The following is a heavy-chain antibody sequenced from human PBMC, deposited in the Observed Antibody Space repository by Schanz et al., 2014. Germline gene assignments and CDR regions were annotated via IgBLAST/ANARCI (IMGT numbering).Heavy chain of an antibody. CDR2: ILGLASTT. D-gene: IGHD6-13*01. J-gene: IGHJ4*02. CDR3: AKSQGSSFDS. Sequence: EVQLLESGGGLVQPGGSLRLSCAASGFTFSTSAMSWVRQVPGKGLEWVSAILGLASTTYYADSVKGRFTISRVNSKNLLYLQMNSLRAEDTAVYYCAKSQGSSFDSWGQGTLVTVSS. V-gene: IGHV3-23*01. CDR1: GFTFSTSA.